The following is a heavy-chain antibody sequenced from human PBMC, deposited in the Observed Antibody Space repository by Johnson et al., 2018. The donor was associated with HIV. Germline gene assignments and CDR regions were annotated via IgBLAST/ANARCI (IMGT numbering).Heavy chain of an antibody. CDR2: VSHSSHMI. CDR1: GFTFSSYE. J-gene: IGHJ3*02. D-gene: IGHD5-24*01. V-gene: IGHV3-48*03. CDR3: ARDRVPDSDGPSVDAFDI. Sequence: VQLVESGGGLVQPGGSLRLSCAASGFTFSSYEMSWVRQAPGKGLEWVAYVSHSSHMIFYGDSVKGRFTVSRDNAKNSLYLQMNSLRAEDTAVYYCARDRVPDSDGPSVDAFDIWGQGTMVTVSS.